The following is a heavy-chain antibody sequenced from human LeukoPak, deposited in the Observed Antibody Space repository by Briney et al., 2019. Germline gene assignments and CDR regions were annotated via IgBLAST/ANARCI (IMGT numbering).Heavy chain of an antibody. V-gene: IGHV3-30*04. Sequence: GGSLRLSCAASGFTFSSYAMHWVRQAPGKGLEWVAVISYDGSNKYYADSVKGRFTISRDNSKNTLYPQMNSLRAEDTAVYYCAKRMVRGVIVSCVDYWGQGTLVTVSS. CDR2: ISYDGSNK. J-gene: IGHJ4*02. CDR1: GFTFSSYA. CDR3: AKRMVRGVIVSCVDY. D-gene: IGHD3-10*01.